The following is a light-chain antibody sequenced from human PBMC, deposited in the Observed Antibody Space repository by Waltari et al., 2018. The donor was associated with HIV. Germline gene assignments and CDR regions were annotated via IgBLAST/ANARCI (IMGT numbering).Light chain of an antibody. J-gene: IGKJ4*01. CDR3: QQTYNPPLT. CDR1: QSVSSY. Sequence: DIQMTQSPSSLSASVGDRVTITCRSIQSVSSYLNWYKQKPGKVPKVLVYAASTLQSGVPSRFSGSGSGTDFTLTIRSLQPEDFATYYCQQTYNPPLTFGGGTRVEIK. CDR2: AAS. V-gene: IGKV1-39*01.